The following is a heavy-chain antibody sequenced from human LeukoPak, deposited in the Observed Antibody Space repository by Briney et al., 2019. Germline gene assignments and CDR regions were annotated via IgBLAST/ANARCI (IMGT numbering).Heavy chain of an antibody. CDR3: GGSSSWYWVYYFDY. V-gene: IGHV3-23*01. CDR1: GFTFSSYA. D-gene: IGHD6-13*01. Sequence: RAGGSLRLSCAASGFTFSSYAMSWVRQAPGKGLEWVSAISGSGGSTYYADSVKGRFTISRDNSKNTLYLQMNSLRAEDTAVYYWGGSSSWYWVYYFDYGGQGPLVTVSS. CDR2: ISGSGGST. J-gene: IGHJ4*02.